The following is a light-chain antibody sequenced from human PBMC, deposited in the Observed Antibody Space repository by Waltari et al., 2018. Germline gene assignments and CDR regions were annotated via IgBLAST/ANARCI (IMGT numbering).Light chain of an antibody. J-gene: IGLJ2*01. CDR3: GSYAGTQKF. Sequence: QSALTQPPSASGSPGQSVTISCTGTSSDIGGHNYVSWYQQYPGKAPKLMIYEVSQRPSGVPDRFSGSKSGKPASLTVSGLQAEDEAYYYCGSYAGTQKFFGGGTKL. V-gene: IGLV2-8*01. CDR2: EVS. CDR1: SSDIGGHNY.